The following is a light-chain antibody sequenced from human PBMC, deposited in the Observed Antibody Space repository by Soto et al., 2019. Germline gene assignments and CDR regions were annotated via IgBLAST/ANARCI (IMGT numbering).Light chain of an antibody. V-gene: IGLV4-60*03. CDR1: SGQSNYI. CDR2: LEDSGTY. J-gene: IGLJ1*01. Sequence: QSVLTQSASASASMGSSVTLTLTLSSGQSNYIIAWHQQQPGKAPRYLMKLEDSGTYSKGSGVPDRFSGSSSGADRYLTISYLQSEDEADLYCETWDSNTHVFGPGTKLTVL. CDR3: ETWDSNTHV.